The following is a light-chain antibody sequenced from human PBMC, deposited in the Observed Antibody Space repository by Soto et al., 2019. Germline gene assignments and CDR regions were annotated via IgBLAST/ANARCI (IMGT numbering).Light chain of an antibody. CDR2: KVS. J-gene: IGLJ2*01. V-gene: IGLV2-14*01. CDR1: SSDVGGYNY. Sequence: QSALTQPASVSGSPGQSITLSCTGTSSDVGGYNYVSWYLQHPGKAPKLIISKVSNRPSGVANRLSGSKSGNTASLTISALHAEDEDDYYCMSYTSSSTLVFGGGTKLTVL. CDR3: MSYTSSSTLV.